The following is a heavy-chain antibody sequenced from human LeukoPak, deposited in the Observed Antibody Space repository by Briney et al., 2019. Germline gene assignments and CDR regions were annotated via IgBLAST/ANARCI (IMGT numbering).Heavy chain of an antibody. CDR1: GFTFSSYS. CDR2: ISRGSSYI. D-gene: IGHD3-22*01. Sequence: PGGSLRLSCAASGFTFSSYSMNWVRQAPGKGLEWVSSISRGSSYIYYADSMKGRFTISRDNAKNSLYLQMNSLRAEDTAVYYCAKDGGGYYPSYYYYMDVWGKGTTVTISS. CDR3: AKDGGGYYPSYYYYMDV. J-gene: IGHJ6*03. V-gene: IGHV3-21*01.